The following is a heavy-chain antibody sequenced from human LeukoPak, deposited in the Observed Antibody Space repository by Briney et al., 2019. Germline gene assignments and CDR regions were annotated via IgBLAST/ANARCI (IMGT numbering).Heavy chain of an antibody. Sequence: GASVKVSCKASGYTFTIYGISWVRQAPGQGLEWMGWISPYNGNTNFPQKLQGRVTITTDTSTSTAYMELRSLRSDDTAVYYCARGPSYWPYYFDSWGQGTLVTVSS. J-gene: IGHJ4*02. V-gene: IGHV1-18*01. CDR3: ARGPSYWPYYFDS. CDR1: GYTFTIYG. D-gene: IGHD3-10*01. CDR2: ISPYNGNT.